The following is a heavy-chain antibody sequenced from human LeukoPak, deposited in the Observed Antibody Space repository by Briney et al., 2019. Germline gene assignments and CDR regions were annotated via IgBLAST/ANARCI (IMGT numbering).Heavy chain of an antibody. Sequence: ASLKVSSTPSGYTFTAYYMHWVRQAPGQGLEWMGWINPNSGGTNYAQKFQGRVTMTRDTSISTAYMELSRLRSDDTAVYYCARGAGIGDGMDVWGQGTTVTVSS. CDR3: ARGAGIGDGMDV. CDR1: GYTFTAYY. CDR2: INPNSGGT. J-gene: IGHJ6*02. V-gene: IGHV1-2*02. D-gene: IGHD2-15*01.